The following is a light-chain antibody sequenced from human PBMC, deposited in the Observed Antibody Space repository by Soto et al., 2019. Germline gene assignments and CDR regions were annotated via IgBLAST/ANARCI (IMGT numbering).Light chain of an antibody. V-gene: IGKV3-11*01. Sequence: EIVLTQSPGTLSLSPRERATLSCRASQSVSSYLAWYQQKPGQAPRLLIYDASNRATGIPARFSGSGSGTDFTLTISSLEPEDFAVYYCQQRSNWPITFGQGTRLEIK. CDR2: DAS. CDR1: QSVSSY. J-gene: IGKJ5*01. CDR3: QQRSNWPIT.